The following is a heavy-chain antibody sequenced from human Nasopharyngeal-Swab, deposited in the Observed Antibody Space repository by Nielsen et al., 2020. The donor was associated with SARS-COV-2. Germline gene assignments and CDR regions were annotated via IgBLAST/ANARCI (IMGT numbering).Heavy chain of an antibody. V-gene: IGHV3-23*01. D-gene: IGHD3-3*01. CDR1: GFTFSSYA. CDR3: ANGESITAVDS. CDR2: ISASGAST. J-gene: IGHJ4*02. Sequence: GESLKISCAASGFTFSSYAMSWVRQGPGKGLEWVSGISASGASTYYSGSVKGRFTISRDNSKNTVYLQMNSLRVEDTAVYYCANGESITAVDSWGQGTLVTVSS.